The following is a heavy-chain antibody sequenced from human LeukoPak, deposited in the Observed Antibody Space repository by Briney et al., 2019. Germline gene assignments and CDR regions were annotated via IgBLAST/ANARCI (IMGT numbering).Heavy chain of an antibody. D-gene: IGHD6-19*01. J-gene: IGHJ4*02. CDR3: ARAATGWYSPIDY. CDR1: GIAFSNSI. CDR2: IWYDGSKK. V-gene: IGHV3-33*08. Sequence: GGSLRLSCAASGIAFSNSIMHWVRQAPGKGLEWVAVIWYDGSKKYYGDSVKGRFTISRDNSKNTLYLRMNSLRAEDTAVYYCARAATGWYSPIDYWGQGTLVTVSS.